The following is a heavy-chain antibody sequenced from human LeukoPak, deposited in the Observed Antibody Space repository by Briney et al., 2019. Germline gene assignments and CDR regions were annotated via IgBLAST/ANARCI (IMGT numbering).Heavy chain of an antibody. D-gene: IGHD1-26*01. Sequence: GGSLRLSCAASGFTVSSNYMSWVRQAPGKGLEWVSVIYTGGYTYYAASVKGRFTISRDNSKSTLYLQVNSLRAEDTAVYYCAKGRIVGDDDAFDIWGQGTMVTVSS. CDR3: AKGRIVGDDDAFDI. V-gene: IGHV3-53*01. CDR1: GFTVSSNY. J-gene: IGHJ3*02. CDR2: IYTGGYT.